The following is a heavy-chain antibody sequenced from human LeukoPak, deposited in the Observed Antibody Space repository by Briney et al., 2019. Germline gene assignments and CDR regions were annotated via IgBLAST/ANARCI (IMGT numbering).Heavy chain of an antibody. V-gene: IGHV4-4*07. CDR2: IYTSGST. D-gene: IGHD2-8*01. Sequence: SETLSLTCTVSGGSISTYYWSWIRPPAGKGREWIGRIYTSGSTNSNPSLKRRVTMSEETPKNQFSLMLSSVTAVDTAVYDCARDSNCTNGVCEDAFDIWGQGTMVTVSS. J-gene: IGHJ3*02. CDR1: GGSISTYY. CDR3: ARDSNCTNGVCEDAFDI.